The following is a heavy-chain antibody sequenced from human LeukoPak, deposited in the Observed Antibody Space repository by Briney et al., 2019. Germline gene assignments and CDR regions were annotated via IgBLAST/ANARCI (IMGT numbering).Heavy chain of an antibody. CDR1: GFTFSSYS. CDR3: ARELYCSSTSCTHPFDY. J-gene: IGHJ4*02. CDR2: ISSSSSYI. V-gene: IGHV3-21*01. Sequence: GGSLRLSCAASGFTFSSYSMNWVRQAPGKGLEWVSSISSSSSYIYYADSVKGRFTISRDNAKNSLYLQMNSLRAEDTAVYHCARELYCSSTSCTHPFDYWGQGTLVTVSS. D-gene: IGHD2-2*01.